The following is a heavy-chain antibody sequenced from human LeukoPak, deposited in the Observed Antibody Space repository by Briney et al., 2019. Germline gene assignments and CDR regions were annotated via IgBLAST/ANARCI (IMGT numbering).Heavy chain of an antibody. CDR3: AKDSSSNWYYFDY. V-gene: IGHV3-9*01. CDR1: GFTFADYA. D-gene: IGHD6-13*01. J-gene: IGHJ4*02. Sequence: GGSLRLSCAASGFTFADYAMHWVRQAPGKGLEWVSGISWNSDSIAYADSVKGRFTISRDNAKNSLYLQMNSLRAEDTALYYCAKDSSSNWYYFDYWGQGTLVTVSS. CDR2: ISWNSDSI.